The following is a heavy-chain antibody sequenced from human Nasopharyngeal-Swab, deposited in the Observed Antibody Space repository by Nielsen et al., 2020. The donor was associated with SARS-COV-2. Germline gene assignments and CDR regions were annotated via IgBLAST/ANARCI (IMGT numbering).Heavy chain of an antibody. CDR1: GDSRGNFY. CDR2: VYLSGST. CDR3: ARSPRGTSVWPYHFDS. J-gene: IGHJ4*02. Sequence: SETLSLTCSVSGDSRGNFYWSWIRQPAGKGLEWIGRVYLSGSTYYNPSFRSRVTMSLDTSYNQLSLRLISVTADDTAVYYCARSPRGTSVWPYHFDSWGQGTLVPSPQ. D-gene: IGHD6-19*01. V-gene: IGHV4-4*07.